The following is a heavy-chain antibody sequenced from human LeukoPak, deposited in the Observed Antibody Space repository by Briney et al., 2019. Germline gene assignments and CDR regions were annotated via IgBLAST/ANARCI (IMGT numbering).Heavy chain of an antibody. CDR2: ISGSGGST. V-gene: IGHV3-23*01. CDR3: AKKLTGPYSSSWYYFDY. D-gene: IGHD6-13*01. Sequence: GGSLRLSCAASGFTFSSYAVSWVRQAPGKGLEWVSAISGSGGSTYYADSVKGRFTISRDNSKNTLYLQMNSLRAEDTAVYYCAKKLTGPYSSSWYYFDYWGQGTLVTVSS. J-gene: IGHJ4*02. CDR1: GFTFSSYA.